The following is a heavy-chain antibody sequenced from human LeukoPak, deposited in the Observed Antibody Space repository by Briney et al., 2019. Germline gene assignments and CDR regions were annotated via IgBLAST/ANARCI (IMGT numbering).Heavy chain of an antibody. Sequence: ASVKVSCKASGYTFTGYYMHWVRQAPGQGLEWMGWINPNSGGSNYAQKFQGRVTMTRDTSISTAYMELSRLRSDDTAVYYCARGLRISYGSGSNFDYWGQGTLVTVSS. V-gene: IGHV1-2*02. CDR2: INPNSGGS. J-gene: IGHJ4*02. D-gene: IGHD3-10*01. CDR3: ARGLRISYGSGSNFDY. CDR1: GYTFTGYY.